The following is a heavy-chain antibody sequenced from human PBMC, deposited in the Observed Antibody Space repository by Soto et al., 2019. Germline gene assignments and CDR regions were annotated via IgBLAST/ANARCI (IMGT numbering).Heavy chain of an antibody. J-gene: IGHJ5*02. D-gene: IGHD1-26*01. CDR1: GFTFSTYA. CDR2: ISGSGGTT. CDR3: AKHRSGSDLFDT. V-gene: IGHV3-23*01. Sequence: GGSLRLSCAASGFTFSTYAMSWVRQAPGKGPEWVSAISGSGGTTYYADSVKGRFTLSRDNSKDTLYLQMNSLRAEDTALYFCAKHRSGSDLFDTRGQGTQVTVSS.